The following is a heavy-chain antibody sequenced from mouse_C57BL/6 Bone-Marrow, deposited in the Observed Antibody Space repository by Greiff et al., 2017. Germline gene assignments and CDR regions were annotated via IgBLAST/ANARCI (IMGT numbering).Heavy chain of an antibody. V-gene: IGHV5-12*01. CDR2: ISNGGGST. D-gene: IGHD2-2*01. J-gene: IGHJ1*03. CDR3: ARGWLPGYWYFDV. Sequence: DVMLVESGGGLVQPGGSLKLSCAASGFTFSDYYMYWVRQTPEKRLEWVAYISNGGGSTYYPDTVKGRFTISRDNAKNTLYLQMSRLKSEDTAMYYCARGWLPGYWYFDVWGTGTTVTVSS. CDR1: GFTFSDYY.